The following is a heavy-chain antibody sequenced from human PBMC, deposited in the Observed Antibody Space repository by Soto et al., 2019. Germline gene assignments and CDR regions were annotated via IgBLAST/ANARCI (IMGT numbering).Heavy chain of an antibody. D-gene: IGHD3-9*01. Sequence: SVKVSCKASGGTLSSYAISWVRQGPGQGLEWMGGIIPIFGTANYAQKFQGRVTITADESTSTAYMELSSLRSEDTAVYYCASETYYDILTGYFSYFDYWGQGTLVTVS. CDR2: IIPIFGTA. CDR3: ASETYYDILTGYFSYFDY. V-gene: IGHV1-69*01. CDR1: GGTLSSYA. J-gene: IGHJ4*02.